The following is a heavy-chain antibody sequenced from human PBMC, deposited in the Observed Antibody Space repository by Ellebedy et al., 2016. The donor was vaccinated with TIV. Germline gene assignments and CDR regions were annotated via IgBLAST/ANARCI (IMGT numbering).Heavy chain of an antibody. V-gene: IGHV4-39*01. Sequence: SETLSLTCTVSGGSVSNSIYYWAWIRQPPGKGLEWIGTIYYSGSAYYNPSLRSRVSISVDTSKSQFSLNLRYVTAADTAVYYCASQQYQLPNCFDPWGQGTRVTVSS. CDR2: IYYSGSA. D-gene: IGHD2-2*01. J-gene: IGHJ5*02. CDR3: ASQQYQLPNCFDP. CDR1: GGSVSNSIYY.